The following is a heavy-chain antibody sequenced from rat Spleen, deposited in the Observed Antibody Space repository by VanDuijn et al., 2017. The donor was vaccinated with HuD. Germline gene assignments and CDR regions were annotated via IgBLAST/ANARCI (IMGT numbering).Heavy chain of an antibody. V-gene: IGHV5-29*01. CDR2: ISYDGSST. CDR1: GFTFSDYY. J-gene: IGHJ2*01. D-gene: IGHD1-4*01. CDR3: ARHQLPGYHFDY. Sequence: EVQLVESDGGLVQPGRSLKLSCAASGFTFSDYYMAWVRQAPTKGLEWVATISYDGSSTYYRDSVKGRFTISRDNAKSTLYLQMDSLRSEDTATYYCARHQLPGYHFDYWGQGVMVTVSS.